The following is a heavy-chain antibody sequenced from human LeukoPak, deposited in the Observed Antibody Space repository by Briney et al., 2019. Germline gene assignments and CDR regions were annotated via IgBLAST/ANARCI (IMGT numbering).Heavy chain of an antibody. CDR3: ARGYYSPHYDFWSFRLTLDV. CDR1: GYTFTSYD. J-gene: IGHJ6*04. CDR2: MNPNSGNT. Sequence: GASVKVSCKASGYTFTSYDINWVRQATGQGLGWMGWMNPNSGNTGYAQKFQGRVTITRNTSISTAYMELSSLRSEDTAVYYCARGYYSPHYDFWSFRLTLDVWGKGTTVTVSS. D-gene: IGHD3-3*01. V-gene: IGHV1-8*03.